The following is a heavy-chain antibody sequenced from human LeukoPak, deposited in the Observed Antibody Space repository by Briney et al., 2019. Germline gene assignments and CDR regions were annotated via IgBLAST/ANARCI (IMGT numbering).Heavy chain of an antibody. CDR1: GGTFSSYA. V-gene: IGHV1-69*01. CDR2: XXXXXXTA. CDR3: ARSDYDFWSGYYNYYYYYMDV. J-gene: IGHJ6*03. Sequence: SVKVSCKASGGTFSSYAISXXRQAPGQGLXXXXXXXXXXXTANYAXKFQGRVTXXAXESTSTAYMELSSLRSEDTAVYYCARSDYDFWSGYYNYYYYYMDVWGKGTTVTVSS. D-gene: IGHD3-3*01.